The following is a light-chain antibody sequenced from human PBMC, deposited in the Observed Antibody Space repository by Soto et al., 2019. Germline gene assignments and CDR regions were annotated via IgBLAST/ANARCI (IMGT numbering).Light chain of an antibody. CDR3: SSYTSSSTYVV. CDR1: SSDVGGYNY. J-gene: IGLJ2*01. Sequence: QSALTQPASVSGSPGQSITISCTGTSSDVGGYNYVSWYQQHPGKAPKLMIYAVSNRPSGVSNRFSGSKSGNTASLTISGLQAEDEADYYCSSYTSSSTYVVFGGGTKRTVL. CDR2: AVS. V-gene: IGLV2-14*01.